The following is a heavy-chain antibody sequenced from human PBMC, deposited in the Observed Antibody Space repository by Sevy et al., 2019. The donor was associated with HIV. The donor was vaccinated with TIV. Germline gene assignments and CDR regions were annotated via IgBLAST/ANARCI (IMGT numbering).Heavy chain of an antibody. CDR2: ISGSGGSGDKT. V-gene: IGHV3-23*01. Sequence: GWSLRLSCAASGFTFSRYAMNWVRQAPGKGLEWVSGISGSGGSGDKTNYADSVKGRFTISRDDSKNSLYLQLNSLRAEDTAIYYCARKYDSSGYFDYWGQGPLVTVSS. CDR3: ARKYDSSGYFDY. D-gene: IGHD3-22*01. CDR1: GFTFSRYA. J-gene: IGHJ4*02.